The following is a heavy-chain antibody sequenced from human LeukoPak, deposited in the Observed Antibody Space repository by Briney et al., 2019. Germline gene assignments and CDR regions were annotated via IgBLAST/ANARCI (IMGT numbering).Heavy chain of an antibody. CDR1: GFTFSNYA. Sequence: GGSLRLSCAASGFTFSNYAMSWVRQAPGKGLEWVPSISVKGGGTFYADSVKGRFTISRDNSKNTLYLQMNSLRAEDTAVYYCAKRTPYFFDYWGQGTLVTVSS. J-gene: IGHJ4*02. CDR2: ISVKGGGT. V-gene: IGHV3-23*01. D-gene: IGHD2-15*01. CDR3: AKRTPYFFDY.